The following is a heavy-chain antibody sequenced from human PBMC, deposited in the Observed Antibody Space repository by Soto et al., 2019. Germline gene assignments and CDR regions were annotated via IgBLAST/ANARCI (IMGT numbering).Heavy chain of an antibody. CDR3: VKDIEPGGAAY. J-gene: IGHJ4*02. V-gene: IGHV3-9*02. Sequence: GGSLRLSCAASGFTSDDHGMHWVRQAPGKGLEWVSGIIWNTGTTGYADSVKGRFSISRDNAKKALYLQMNSLGGEDTALYYCVKDIEPGGAAYWGQGTQVTVSS. CDR1: GFTSDDHG. CDR2: IIWNTGTT. D-gene: IGHD3-16*01.